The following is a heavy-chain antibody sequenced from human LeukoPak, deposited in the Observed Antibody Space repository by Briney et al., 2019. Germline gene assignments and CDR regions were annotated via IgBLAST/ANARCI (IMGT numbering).Heavy chain of an antibody. CDR2: TNSDGSST. J-gene: IGHJ3*02. CDR1: GFTFSSYW. D-gene: IGHD4-23*01. Sequence: GGSLTLSGSASGFTFSSYWMLWVPQAPGKGLVGVLRTNSDGSSTSYADYGKGRLTSSSDNAKNKLYLQINNLRAEDTADYYCSSGNSHAFDIWGQGTMVAVCS. V-gene: IGHV3-74*01. CDR3: SSGNSHAFDI.